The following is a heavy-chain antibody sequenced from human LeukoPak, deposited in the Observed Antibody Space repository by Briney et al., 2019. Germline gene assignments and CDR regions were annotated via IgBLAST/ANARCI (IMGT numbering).Heavy chain of an antibody. CDR1: GFTFSSYG. V-gene: IGHV3-33*01. CDR3: ARGSVDGDQKRDAFDI. Sequence: GRSLRLSCAASGFTFSSYGMHWVRQAPGKGLEWVAVIWYDGSNKYYADSVKGRFTISRDNSKNTLYLQMNSLRAEDTAVYYWARGSVDGDQKRDAFDIWGQGTMVTVSS. D-gene: IGHD4-17*01. CDR2: IWYDGSNK. J-gene: IGHJ3*02.